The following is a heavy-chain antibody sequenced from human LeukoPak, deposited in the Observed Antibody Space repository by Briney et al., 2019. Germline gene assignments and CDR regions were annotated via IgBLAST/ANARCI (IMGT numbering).Heavy chain of an antibody. D-gene: IGHD4-11*01. CDR2: ISSSSYI. J-gene: IGHJ6*03. Sequence: GGSLRLSCAASGFTFSSYAMSWVRQAPGKGLEWASCISSSSYIYYADSVKGRFTISRENAKNSLYLQMNSLRAEDTALYFCARELLTYSNHKLGHYMDVWGKGTTVTVSS. CDR1: GFTFSSYA. CDR3: ARELLTYSNHKLGHYMDV. V-gene: IGHV3-21*01.